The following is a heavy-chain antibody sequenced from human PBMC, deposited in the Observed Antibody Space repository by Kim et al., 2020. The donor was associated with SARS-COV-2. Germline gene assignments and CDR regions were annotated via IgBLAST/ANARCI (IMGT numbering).Heavy chain of an antibody. CDR3: ARAPWGSGSSPRYYGMDV. J-gene: IGHJ6*02. Sequence: SETLSLTCAAYGGSFSGYYWSWIRQPPGKGLEWIGEFNHSGSTNYNPSLKSRVTISVDTSKNQFSLKLSSVTAADTAVYYCARAPWGSGSSPRYYGMDVWGQGTTVTVSS. CDR1: GGSFSGYY. CDR2: FNHSGST. D-gene: IGHD3-10*01. V-gene: IGHV4-34*01.